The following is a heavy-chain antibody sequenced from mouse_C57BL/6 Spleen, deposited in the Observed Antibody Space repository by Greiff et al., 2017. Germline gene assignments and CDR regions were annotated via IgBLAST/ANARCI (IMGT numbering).Heavy chain of an antibody. V-gene: IGHV14-2*01. Sequence: VQLQQSGAELVKPGASVKLSCTASGFNIKDYYMHWVKQRTEQCLEWIGRIDPEDGETKYAPKLQGKGTITADTSSNTAYLQLSSLTSEYTAVYYCARVPTMRNAMDYWGQGTSVTVSS. J-gene: IGHJ4*01. CDR1: GFNIKDYY. D-gene: IGHD2-10*01. CDR3: ARVPTMRNAMDY. CDR2: IDPEDGET.